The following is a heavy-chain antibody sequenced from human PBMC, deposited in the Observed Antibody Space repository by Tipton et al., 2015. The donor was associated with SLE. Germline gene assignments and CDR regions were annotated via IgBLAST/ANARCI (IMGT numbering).Heavy chain of an antibody. V-gene: IGHV4-61*02. CDR2: FYTSGST. J-gene: IGHJ4*02. CDR1: GDSISSGDNY. Sequence: TLSLTCTVSGDSISSGDNYWTWIRQPAGKGLEWIGRFYTSGSTNYNPSLESRLTISVDTSKNQFSLKLNSVTAADTAVYYCARGPYYFDYWGQGTLVTVSS. CDR3: ARGPYYFDY.